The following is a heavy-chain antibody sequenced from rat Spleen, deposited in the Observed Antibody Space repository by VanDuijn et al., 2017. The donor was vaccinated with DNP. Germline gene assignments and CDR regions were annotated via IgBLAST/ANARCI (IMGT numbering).Heavy chain of an antibody. CDR3: ERLMYTTDYCYWYFDF. D-gene: IGHD1-6*01. J-gene: IGHJ1*01. Sequence: EVQLVESGGGLVQPGRSLKLSCAASGFTFSNYYMAWIRQAPKKGLEWVATISTSGSRTYYPDSVKGRFTISRDNAKSSLYLQMNSLKSEDTATYYCERLMYTTDYCYWYFDFWGPGTMVTVSS. CDR1: GFTFSNYY. CDR2: ISTSGSRT. V-gene: IGHV5-25*01.